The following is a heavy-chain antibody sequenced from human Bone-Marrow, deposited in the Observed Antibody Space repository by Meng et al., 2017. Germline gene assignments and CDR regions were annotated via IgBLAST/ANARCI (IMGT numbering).Heavy chain of an antibody. V-gene: IGHV4-59*01. CDR3: ARDYSGYSYGYGYYYGMDV. CDR2: IYYSGST. Sequence: GSLRLSCTVSGGSISSYYWSWIRQPPGKGLEWIGYIYYSGSTNYNPSLKSRVTISVDTSKNQFSLKLSSVPAADTAVYYCARDYSGYSYGYGYYYGMDVCGQAIT. J-gene: IGHJ6*01. CDR1: GGSISSYY. D-gene: IGHD5-18*01.